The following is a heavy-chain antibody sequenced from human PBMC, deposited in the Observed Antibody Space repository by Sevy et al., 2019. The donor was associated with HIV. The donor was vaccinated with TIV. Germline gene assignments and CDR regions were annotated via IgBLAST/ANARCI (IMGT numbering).Heavy chain of an antibody. J-gene: IGHJ4*02. CDR2: IKEDGTEI. CDR1: GFTTGFTFSDYW. V-gene: IGHV3-7*01. CDR3: VRGGYYGYSGFDY. Sequence: GGSLRLSCAASGFTTGFTFSDYWMAWVRQAPGKGLEWVANIKEDGTEIYYLDSLKGRFTISRDNAKNLLYLQMNSVRAEDTAVYYCVRGGYYGYSGFDYWGQGTLVTVSS. D-gene: IGHD3-10*01.